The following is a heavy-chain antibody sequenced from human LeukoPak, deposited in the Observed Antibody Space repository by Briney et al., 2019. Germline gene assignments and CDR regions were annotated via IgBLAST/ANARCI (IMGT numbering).Heavy chain of an antibody. CDR1: GFTFSIYG. J-gene: IGHJ5*02. CDR2: IWYDGSNK. Sequence: GGSLRLSCAASGFTFSIYGMHWVRQAPGKGLEWVAVIWYDGSNKYYADSVKGRFTISRDNSKNTLYLQMNSLRAEDTAVYYCASRYGDYGFDPWGQGTLVTVSS. V-gene: IGHV3-33*01. D-gene: IGHD4-17*01. CDR3: ASRYGDYGFDP.